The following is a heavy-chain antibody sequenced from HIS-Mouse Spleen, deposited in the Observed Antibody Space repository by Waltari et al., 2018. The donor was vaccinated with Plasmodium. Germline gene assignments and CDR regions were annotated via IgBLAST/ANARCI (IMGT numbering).Heavy chain of an antibody. CDR3: ARRGGSYYYFDY. J-gene: IGHJ4*02. CDR1: GGSISSSRYY. D-gene: IGHD1-26*01. CDR2: IYYSGST. V-gene: IGHV4-39*01. Sequence: QLQLQASGQGLVKPSETLSPTCTASGGSISSSRYYWGWIRQPPGKGLEWIGSIYYSGSTYYNPSLKSRVTISVDTSKNQFSLKLSSVTAADTAVYYCARRGGSYYYFDYWGQGTLVTVSS.